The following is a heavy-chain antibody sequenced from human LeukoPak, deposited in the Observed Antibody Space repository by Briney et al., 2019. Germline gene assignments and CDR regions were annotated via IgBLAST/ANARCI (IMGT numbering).Heavy chain of an antibody. Sequence: TSETLSLTCTVSGGSISSYYWSWIRQPPGKGLEWIGYIYYSGSTNYNPSLKSRVTISVDTSKNQFSLKLSSVTAADTAVYYCAATYLNDYGGNPPGGVDAFDIWGQGTMVSVSS. D-gene: IGHD4-23*01. CDR3: AATYLNDYGGNPPGGVDAFDI. J-gene: IGHJ3*02. CDR1: GGSISSYY. V-gene: IGHV4-59*08. CDR2: IYYSGST.